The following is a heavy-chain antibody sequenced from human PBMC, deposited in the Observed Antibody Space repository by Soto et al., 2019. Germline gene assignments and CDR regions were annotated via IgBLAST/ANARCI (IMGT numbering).Heavy chain of an antibody. Sequence: ASVKVSCTASGGTFSSYAISWVRQAPGQGLEWMGGIIPIFGTANYAQKFQGRVTITADESTSTAYMELSSLRSEDTAVYYCAREGGRRWQDCSSTSCYSYYYYGMDVWGQGTTVTVSS. D-gene: IGHD2-2*01. J-gene: IGHJ6*02. V-gene: IGHV1-69*13. CDR1: GGTFSSYA. CDR3: AREGGRRWQDCSSTSCYSYYYYGMDV. CDR2: IIPIFGTA.